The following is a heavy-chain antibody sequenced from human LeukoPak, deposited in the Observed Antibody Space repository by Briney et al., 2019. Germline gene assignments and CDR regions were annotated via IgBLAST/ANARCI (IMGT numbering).Heavy chain of an antibody. V-gene: IGHV4-59*01. Sequence: SETLSLTCTVSGGSISTYYWRWIRQPPGRGLEWIGYIYYSGSTNYNPSLKSRVTISVDTSKNQFSLKLSSVTAADTAVYYCARGINYDYVWGSYRRLYFDYWGQGTLVTVSS. J-gene: IGHJ4*02. D-gene: IGHD3-16*02. CDR3: ARGINYDYVWGSYRRLYFDY. CDR1: GGSISTYY. CDR2: IYYSGST.